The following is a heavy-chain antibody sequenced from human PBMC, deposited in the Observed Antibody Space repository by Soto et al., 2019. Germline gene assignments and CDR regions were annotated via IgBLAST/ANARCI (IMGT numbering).Heavy chain of an antibody. V-gene: IGHV4-30-2*01. J-gene: IGHJ6*02. D-gene: IGHD4-17*01. Sequence: QLQLQESGSGLVKPSRTLSLTCAVSGGSISSGGYSWSWIRQPPGKGLEWIGYIYHSGFTYNNPSLKSRVTISVDRSKNQFSLKLTSVTAADTAVYYCARAHYGDYGYGMDVWGQGTTVTVSS. CDR1: GGSISSGGYS. CDR3: ARAHYGDYGYGMDV. CDR2: IYHSGFT.